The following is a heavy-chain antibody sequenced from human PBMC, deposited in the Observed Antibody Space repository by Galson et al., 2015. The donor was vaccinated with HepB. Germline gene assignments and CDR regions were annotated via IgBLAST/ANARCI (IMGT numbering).Heavy chain of an antibody. D-gene: IGHD3-10*01. CDR2: INAGNGNT. V-gene: IGHV1-3*01. Sequence: SVKVSCKASGYTFTSYAMHWVRQAPGQRLEWMGWINAGNGNTKYSQKFQGRVTMTRDTSTNTVYMDLTSLTSEDTAMYYCAREWGIKGWFDPWGQGTLVTVSS. J-gene: IGHJ5*02. CDR1: GYTFTSYA. CDR3: AREWGIKGWFDP.